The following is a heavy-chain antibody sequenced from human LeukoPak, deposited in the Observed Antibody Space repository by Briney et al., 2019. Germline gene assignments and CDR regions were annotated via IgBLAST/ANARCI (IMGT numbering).Heavy chain of an antibody. D-gene: IGHD5-18*01. Sequence: GGSLRLPCAASGFIFSSYAMSWVRQAPGKGLEWVSGISGSGTRTYYADSVKGRFTISRDNSKNTLYLQMNSLRAEDTAVYYCAKDLEVGGYSYGMPNSWGQGTLVTVSS. V-gene: IGHV3-23*01. CDR2: ISGSGTRT. CDR3: AKDLEVGGYSYGMPNS. CDR1: GFIFSSYA. J-gene: IGHJ4*02.